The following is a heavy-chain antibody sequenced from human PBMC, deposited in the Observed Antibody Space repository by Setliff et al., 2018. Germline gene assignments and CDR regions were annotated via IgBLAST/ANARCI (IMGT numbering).Heavy chain of an antibody. Sequence: ASVKVSCKASGYTFGAHYMHWVRQAPGQGLEWMGWINPNSGGTNYAQKFQGRVTMTRDTSISTAYMELSSLRSEDTAVYYCARGAPGRYCSGGSCSYFDYWGQGILVTVSS. CDR3: ARGAPGRYCSGGSCSYFDY. CDR2: INPNSGGT. V-gene: IGHV1-2*02. D-gene: IGHD2-15*01. J-gene: IGHJ4*02. CDR1: GYTFGAHY.